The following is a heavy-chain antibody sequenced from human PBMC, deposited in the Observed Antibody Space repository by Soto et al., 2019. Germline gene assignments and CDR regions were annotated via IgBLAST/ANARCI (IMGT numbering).Heavy chain of an antibody. V-gene: IGHV3-20*04. CDR3: ARGDYGDSTLYWYFDL. D-gene: IGHD4-17*01. CDR2: INWNGGST. CDR1: GFTFDDYG. Sequence: EVQLVESGGGVVRPGGSLRLSCAASGFTFDDYGMSWVRQAPGKGLEWVSGINWNGGSTGYADSVKGRFTISRDSAKNSLYLQMNSLRAEDTALYYCARGDYGDSTLYWYFDLWGRGTLVTVSS. J-gene: IGHJ2*01.